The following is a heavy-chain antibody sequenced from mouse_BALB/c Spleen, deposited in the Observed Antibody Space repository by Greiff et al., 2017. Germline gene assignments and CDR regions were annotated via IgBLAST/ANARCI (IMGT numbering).Heavy chain of an antibody. CDR3: ARTTMITTEFSY. CDR2: IDPANGNT. CDR1: GFNIKDTY. Sequence: VQLKQSGAELVKPGASVKLSCTASGFNIKDTYMHWVKQRPEQGLEWIGRIDPANGNTKYDPKFQGKATITADTSSNTAYLQLSSLTSEDTAVYYCARTTMITTEFSYWGQGTTLTVSS. V-gene: IGHV14-3*02. J-gene: IGHJ2*01. D-gene: IGHD2-4*01.